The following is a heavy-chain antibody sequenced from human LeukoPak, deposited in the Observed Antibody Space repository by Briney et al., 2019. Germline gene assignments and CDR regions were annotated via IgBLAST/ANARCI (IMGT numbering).Heavy chain of an antibody. V-gene: IGHV3-33*01. J-gene: IGHJ4*02. D-gene: IGHD3-22*01. Sequence: GRSLRLSCAASGFTFSSYGMHWVRQAPGKGLEWVAVIWYDGSNKYYADSVKGRFTISRDNAKNSLYLQMNSLRAEDTAVYYCARDEVPSGYYDSSGWVDYWGQGTLVTVSS. CDR3: ARDEVPSGYYDSSGWVDY. CDR1: GFTFSSYG. CDR2: IWYDGSNK.